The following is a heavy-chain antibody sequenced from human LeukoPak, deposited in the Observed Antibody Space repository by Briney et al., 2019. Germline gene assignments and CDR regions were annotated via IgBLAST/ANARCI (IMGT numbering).Heavy chain of an antibody. CDR1: GFAFSRHG. J-gene: IGHJ4*02. D-gene: IGHD1-26*01. CDR3: ARDYIVGDATRGGF. Sequence: GGSLRLSCAASGFAFSRHGIHWVRQAPGKGLEWVANIKLDGSEKSYVDSVKGRFTISRDNAKNSLYLQMNSLRAEDTAVYYCARDYIVGDATRGGFWGQGTLVTVSS. V-gene: IGHV3-7*01. CDR2: IKLDGSEK.